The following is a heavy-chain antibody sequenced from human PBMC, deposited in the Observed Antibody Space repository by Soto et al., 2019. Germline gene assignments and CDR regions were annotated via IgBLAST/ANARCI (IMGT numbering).Heavy chain of an antibody. D-gene: IGHD3-3*01. CDR3: ARSLFRASTDTEPFDS. J-gene: IGHJ4*02. Sequence: EVQLLESGGGLVQPGGSLTLSCAASGFTFSSYAMSWVRQAPGKGLEWVSAISGGGNDRFYADSVRGRFTISRDNSRNTLYLHMNSLRAEDTAVHYCARSLFRASTDTEPFDSWGQGTLVTVSS. V-gene: IGHV3-23*01. CDR2: ISGGGNDR. CDR1: GFTFSSYA.